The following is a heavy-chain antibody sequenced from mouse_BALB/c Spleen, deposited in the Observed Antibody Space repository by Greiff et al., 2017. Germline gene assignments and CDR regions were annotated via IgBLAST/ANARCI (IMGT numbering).Heavy chain of an antibody. CDR2: IYPGSGST. CDR3: ARGGNYASYFDY. CDR1: GYNFTSYW. V-gene: IGHV1-55*01. Sequence: QVQLQQPGAELVKPGTSVKLSCKASGYNFTSYWINWVKLRPGQGLELIGDIYPGSGSTNYNEKFKSKATLTVDTSSSTAYMQLSSLASEDSALYYCARGGNYASYFDYWGQGTTLTVSS. J-gene: IGHJ2*01. D-gene: IGHD2-1*01.